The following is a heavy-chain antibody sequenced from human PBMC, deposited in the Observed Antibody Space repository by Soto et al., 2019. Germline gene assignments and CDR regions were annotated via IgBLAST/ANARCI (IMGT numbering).Heavy chain of an antibody. CDR2: ISYDGSNK. V-gene: IGHV3-30*18. J-gene: IGHJ6*02. CDR3: AKVGTDYYYGMDV. CDR1: GFTFSSYG. D-gene: IGHD1-26*01. Sequence: GGSLRLSCAASGFTFSSYGMHWVRQAPGKGLEWVAVISYDGSNKYYADSVKGRFTISRDNSKNTLYLRMNSLRAEDTAVYYCAKVGTDYYYGMDVWGQGTTVTVSS.